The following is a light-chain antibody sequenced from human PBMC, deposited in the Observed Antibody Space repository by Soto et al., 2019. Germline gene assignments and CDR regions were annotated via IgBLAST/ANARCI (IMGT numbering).Light chain of an antibody. Sequence: DIVLTQSAGTLSVAPVERATLSCRASQSVSSNYLAWYQQKPGQAPRLLIYGASTRATGVPDRFSGSGSGTDFTLTISRLEPEDFAVYHCQQYGSLSWTFGQGTKVDIK. CDR1: QSVSSNY. CDR3: QQYGSLSWT. V-gene: IGKV3-20*01. J-gene: IGKJ1*01. CDR2: GAS.